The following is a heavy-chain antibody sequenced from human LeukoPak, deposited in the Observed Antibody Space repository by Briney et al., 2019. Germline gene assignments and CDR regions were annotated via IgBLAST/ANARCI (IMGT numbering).Heavy chain of an antibody. CDR3: AVAGTPYYFDY. CDR1: GGSFSGYY. J-gene: IGHJ4*02. Sequence: PSETLSLTCAVYGGSFSGYYWSWIRQPPGKGLEWIGEINHSGSTNYNPSLKSRVTISVDTSKNQFSLKLSSVTAADTAVYYCAVAGTPYYFDYWGQGTLVTVSS. CDR2: INHSGST. V-gene: IGHV4-34*01. D-gene: IGHD6-19*01.